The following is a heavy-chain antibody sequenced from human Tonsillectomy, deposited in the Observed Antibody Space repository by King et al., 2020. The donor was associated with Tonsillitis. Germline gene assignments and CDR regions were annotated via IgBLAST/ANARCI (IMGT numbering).Heavy chain of an antibody. Sequence: LQLVQSGGGLVQPGGSLRLSCAASGFTFSSYDMHWVRQATGKGLEWVSAIGTAGDTYYPGSVKGRFTISRENAKNSLYLQMKSLRAEDTAVYYCVADYYDSSGYYYSSGDFDIWGQGTMVTVSS. CDR1: GFTFSSYD. V-gene: IGHV3-13*01. D-gene: IGHD3-22*01. CDR2: IGTAGDT. J-gene: IGHJ3*02. CDR3: VADYYDSSGYYYSSGDFDI.